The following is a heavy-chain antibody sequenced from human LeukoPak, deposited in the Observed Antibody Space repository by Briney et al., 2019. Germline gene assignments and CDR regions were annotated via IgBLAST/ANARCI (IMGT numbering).Heavy chain of an antibody. Sequence: TLSLTCTVSGGSTSSGGYYWSWIRQHPGKGLEWIGYIYYSGSTYYNPSLKSRVTISVDTSKNQFYLKLSSVTAADTAVYYCAVYPSRGAGLFFDYWGQGTLVTVSS. V-gene: IGHV4-31*03. CDR3: AVYPSRGAGLFFDY. D-gene: IGHD3-22*01. CDR1: GGSTSSGGYY. CDR2: IYYSGST. J-gene: IGHJ4*02.